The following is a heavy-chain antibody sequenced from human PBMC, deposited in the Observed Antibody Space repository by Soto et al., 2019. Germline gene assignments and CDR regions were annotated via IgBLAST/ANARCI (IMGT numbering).Heavy chain of an antibody. CDR2: FDPEDGET. D-gene: IGHD6-19*01. CDR1: GYTLTELS. V-gene: IGHV1-24*01. Sequence: ASVTVSCKVSGYTLTELSMHWVRQAPGKGLEWMGGFDPEDGETIYAQKFQGSVTMTEDTSTDTAYMELSSLRSEDTAVYYCATGFIAVADDAFDIWGQGTMVTVSS. CDR3: ATGFIAVADDAFDI. J-gene: IGHJ3*02.